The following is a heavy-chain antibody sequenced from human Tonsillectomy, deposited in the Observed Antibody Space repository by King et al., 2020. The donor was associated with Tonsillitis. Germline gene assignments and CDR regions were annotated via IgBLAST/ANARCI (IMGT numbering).Heavy chain of an antibody. Sequence: VQLQESGPGLVKPSETLSLTCTVSGGSISSYYWSWIRQPPGKGLEWIGYFYYSGSTNYNPSLKSRVTMSVDTSKKQFSLKLSSVTAAATATYYCARLWLGESPYFDYWGQGTLVIVSS. D-gene: IGHD3-10*01. J-gene: IGHJ4*02. CDR3: ARLWLGESPYFDY. CDR2: FYYSGST. V-gene: IGHV4-59*08. CDR1: GGSISSYY.